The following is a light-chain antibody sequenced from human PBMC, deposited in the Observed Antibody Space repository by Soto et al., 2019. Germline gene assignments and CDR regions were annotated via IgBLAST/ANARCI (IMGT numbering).Light chain of an antibody. Sequence: IQLTPSPSFLSASVGDRVTITCRPSQGIRSYLAWYQQRPGKAPELLIYGASTLRPGGASRFSGSGSGTEFTLTISSVQPEDFASYFCQQLNTFPPFFTFGPGTKVDIK. V-gene: IGKV1-9*01. CDR1: QGIRSY. J-gene: IGKJ3*01. CDR2: GAS. CDR3: QQLNTFPPFFT.